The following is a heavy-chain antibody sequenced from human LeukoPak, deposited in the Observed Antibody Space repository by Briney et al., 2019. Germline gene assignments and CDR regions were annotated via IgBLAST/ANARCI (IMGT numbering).Heavy chain of an antibody. CDR3: AKGAQGSSWYLFDY. V-gene: IGHV3-23*01. J-gene: IGHJ4*02. CDR1: GFTFSSYA. CDR2: ISGSGGTT. Sequence: GGSLRLSWAASGFTFSSYAMNWVRQAPGKGLEWVSAISGSGGTTYYADSVKGRFTISRDNSKNTLYLQMNSLRAEDTAEYYCAKGAQGSSWYLFDYWGQGTLVTVSS. D-gene: IGHD6-13*01.